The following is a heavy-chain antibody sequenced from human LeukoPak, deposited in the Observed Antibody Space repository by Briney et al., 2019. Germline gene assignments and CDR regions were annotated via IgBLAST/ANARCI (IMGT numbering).Heavy chain of an antibody. Sequence: SETLSLTCSVSGGSFDSKYWSWIRQPPGQGLEWIGYIYTSGSTNFNPCLRSRVAMSIDNSKNQFSLKVYSVTAADTAVYYCANYIRTVHYYMDVWGKGTTVIVSS. J-gene: IGHJ6*03. V-gene: IGHV4-4*09. CDR3: ANYIRTVHYYMDV. CDR1: GGSFDSKY. CDR2: IYTSGST. D-gene: IGHD4-11*01.